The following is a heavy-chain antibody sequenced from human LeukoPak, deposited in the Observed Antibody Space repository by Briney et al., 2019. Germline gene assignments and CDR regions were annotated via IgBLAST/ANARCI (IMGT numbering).Heavy chain of an antibody. Sequence: PGGSLKLSCAASGFTFSGFYMHWVRQASGKGLEWVGLIRSKPNSYTTVYAASVQGRYTISRDDSKYTAYLQMNSLKAEDTAVYYCTRQDCSGGSCSYVDYWGQGTLVTVSS. CDR2: IRSKPNSYTT. CDR3: TRQDCSGGSCSYVDY. J-gene: IGHJ4*02. D-gene: IGHD2-15*01. CDR1: GFTFSGFY. V-gene: IGHV3-73*01.